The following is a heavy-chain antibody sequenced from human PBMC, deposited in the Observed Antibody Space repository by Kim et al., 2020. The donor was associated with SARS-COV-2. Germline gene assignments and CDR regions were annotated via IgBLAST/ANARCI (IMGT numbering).Heavy chain of an antibody. CDR2: IYSGDST. Sequence: GGSLRLSCTDSGFTVSSNYMSWVRQAPGKGLEWVSVIYSGDSTYYADSVKGRFTISRDKSKNTLYLQMNSLRGDDTAVYYCARDRRTATLCGMDVWGQGTTVTVSS. CDR3: ARDRRTATLCGMDV. CDR1: GFTVSSNY. V-gene: IGHV3-66*01. J-gene: IGHJ6*02. D-gene: IGHD2-21*02.